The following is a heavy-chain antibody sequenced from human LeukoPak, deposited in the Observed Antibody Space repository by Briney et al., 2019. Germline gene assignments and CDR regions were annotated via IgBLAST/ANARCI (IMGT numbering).Heavy chain of an antibody. J-gene: IGHJ3*02. CDR3: ASSTVTTAGYAFDI. V-gene: IGHV4-31*03. CDR2: IYYSGST. CDR1: GGSISSGGYY. D-gene: IGHD4-17*01. Sequence: SETLSLTCTVSGGSISSGGYYWSWIRQHPGKGLEWIGYIYYSGSTYYNPSLKSRVTISVDTSKNQFSPKLSSVTAADTAVYYCASSTVTTAGYAFDIWGQGTMVTVSS.